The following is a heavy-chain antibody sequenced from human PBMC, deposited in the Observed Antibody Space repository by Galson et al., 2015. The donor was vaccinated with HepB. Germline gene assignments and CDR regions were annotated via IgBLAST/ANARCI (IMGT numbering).Heavy chain of an antibody. V-gene: IGHV3-21*01. CDR3: ARDLYGDPPDYYYYMDV. CDR2: ISGFSSHI. D-gene: IGHD4-17*01. CDR1: GFTFSSYS. J-gene: IGHJ6*03. Sequence: SLRLSCAASGFTFSSYSMNWVRQAPGKGLEWVSSISGFSSHIYYADSVKGRFTISRDNAKNSLYLQMNSLRGEDTAVYYCARDLYGDPPDYYYYMDVWGKGTMVTVSS.